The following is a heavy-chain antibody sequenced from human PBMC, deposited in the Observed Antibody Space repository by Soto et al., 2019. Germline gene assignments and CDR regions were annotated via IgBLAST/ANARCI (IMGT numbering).Heavy chain of an antibody. J-gene: IGHJ5*02. V-gene: IGHV6-1*01. CDR2: TYYRSKWYN. Sequence: SQTLSLTCAISGDSVSSNSAAWNWIRQSPSRGLEWLGRTYYRSKWYNDYAVSVKSRITINPDTSKNQFSLQLNSVTPEDTAVYYCARHLGGRTLMVDWFDPWGQGTLVTVSS. CDR1: GDSVSSNSAA. CDR3: ARHLGGRTLMVDWFDP. D-gene: IGHD2-8*01.